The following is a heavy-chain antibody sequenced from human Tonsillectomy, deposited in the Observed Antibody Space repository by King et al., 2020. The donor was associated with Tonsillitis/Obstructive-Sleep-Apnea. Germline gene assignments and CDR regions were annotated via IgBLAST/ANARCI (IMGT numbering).Heavy chain of an antibody. D-gene: IGHD3-9*01. J-gene: IGHJ4*02. CDR1: GFTFRTCT. V-gene: IGHV3-30*01. Sequence: VQLVESGGVVVQPGRSLRLSCAASGFTFRTCTMHWVRQAPGKGLEWVAVISYDGTNKYYADSVKGRFTISRDNSKNTLYLQMNSLRTEDTAVYYCVRESRTYYDILTGLYFDYWGQGTLVTVSS. CDR3: VRESRTYYDILTGLYFDY. CDR2: ISYDGTNK.